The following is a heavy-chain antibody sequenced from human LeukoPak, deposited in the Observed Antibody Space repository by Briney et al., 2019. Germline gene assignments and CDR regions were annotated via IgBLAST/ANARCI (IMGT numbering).Heavy chain of an antibody. CDR3: ARGLQAPLRLGELSEFDY. CDR1: GFTLSSYG. CDR2: MRFDGSLE. D-gene: IGHD3-16*02. Sequence: GGSLRLSCVASGFTLSSYGMNWVRQAPGKGLEWVAFMRFDGSLEYYADSVKGRFTISRDNSKNTLYLQMNSLRAEDTAVYYCARGLQAPLRLGELSEFDYWGQGTLVTVSS. J-gene: IGHJ4*02. V-gene: IGHV3-30*02.